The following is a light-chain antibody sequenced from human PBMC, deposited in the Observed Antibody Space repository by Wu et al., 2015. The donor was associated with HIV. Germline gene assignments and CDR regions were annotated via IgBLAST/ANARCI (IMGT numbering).Light chain of an antibody. J-gene: IGKJ3*01. CDR1: QGISSY. CDR3: QQYYSSLT. CDR2: AAS. V-gene: IGKV1-8*01. Sequence: AIRITQSPSSLSASTGDRVTITCRASQGISSYLAWYQQKPGKAPKLLIYAASTLQSGVPSRFSGSGSGTDFTLTISCLKSEDFATYYCQQYYSSLTFGPGTKVDIK.